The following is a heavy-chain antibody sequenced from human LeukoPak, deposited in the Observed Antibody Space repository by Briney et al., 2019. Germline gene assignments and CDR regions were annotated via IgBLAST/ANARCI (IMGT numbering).Heavy chain of an antibody. J-gene: IGHJ3*02. CDR2: IRSQAYAETT. V-gene: IGHV3-49*04. D-gene: IGHD6-13*01. CDR3: AREGIAAAVLGAFDI. Sequence: PGGSLRLSCTTSGFNFRHYALTWVRQAPGKGLEWVGFIRSQAYAETTEYAASVRGRFTISRDNAKNSLYLQMNSLRAEDTAVYYCAREGIAAAVLGAFDIWGQGTMVTVSS. CDR1: GFNFRHYA.